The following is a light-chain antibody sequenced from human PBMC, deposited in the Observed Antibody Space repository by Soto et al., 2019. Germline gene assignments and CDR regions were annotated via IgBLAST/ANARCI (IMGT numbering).Light chain of an antibody. Sequence: EIVLTQSPGTLSLSPGERATLSCRASQSVSSSYLAWYQQKPGQAPRLLIYGASSRATGIPDRFSGSGSGTDFTLTISRLXPXXXXVYYCQQYGSSPRTFGQGTKVEIK. CDR2: GAS. CDR3: QQYGSSPRT. V-gene: IGKV3-20*01. J-gene: IGKJ1*01. CDR1: QSVSSSY.